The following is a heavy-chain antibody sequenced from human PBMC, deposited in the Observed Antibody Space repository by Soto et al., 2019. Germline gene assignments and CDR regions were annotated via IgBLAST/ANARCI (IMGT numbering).Heavy chain of an antibody. J-gene: IGHJ4*02. V-gene: IGHV1-69*13. CDR1: GGTFSSYA. Sequence: GASVKVSCKASGGTFSSYAISWVRQAPGQGLEWMGGIIPIFGTANYAQKFQGRVTITADESTSTAYMELSSLRSEDTAVYYCAREKRRFMAAAGTYPGYWGQGTLVTVSS. CDR2: IIPIFGTA. CDR3: AREKRRFMAAAGTYPGY. D-gene: IGHD6-13*01.